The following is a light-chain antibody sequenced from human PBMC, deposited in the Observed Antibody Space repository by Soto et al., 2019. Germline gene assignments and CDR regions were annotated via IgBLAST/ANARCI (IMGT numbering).Light chain of an antibody. CDR2: GAS. CDR3: QQYGSSLIT. J-gene: IGKJ5*01. CDR1: QSVSSIY. V-gene: IGKV3-20*01. Sequence: EVVLTQSPGTLSLSPGERATLSCRASQSVSSIYLAWYQQKPGQAPRLLIYGASSRATGIPDRFSGSGSGTDFTLTISSLEPEDFAVYYCQQYGSSLITFGQGTRLEIK.